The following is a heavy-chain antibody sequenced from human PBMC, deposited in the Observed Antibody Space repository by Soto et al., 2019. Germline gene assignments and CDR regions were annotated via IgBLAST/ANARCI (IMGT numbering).Heavy chain of an antibody. CDR2: IWYDGSNK. D-gene: IGHD4-17*01. CDR3: ARSLKIYDYGVPNWFDP. Sequence: PGGSLRLSCAASGFTFSSYGMHWVRQAPGKGLEWVAVIWYDGSNKYYADSVKGRFTISRDNSKNTLYLQMNSLRAEDTAVYYCARSLKIYDYGVPNWFDPWGQGTLVTVSS. J-gene: IGHJ5*02. CDR1: GFTFSSYG. V-gene: IGHV3-33*01.